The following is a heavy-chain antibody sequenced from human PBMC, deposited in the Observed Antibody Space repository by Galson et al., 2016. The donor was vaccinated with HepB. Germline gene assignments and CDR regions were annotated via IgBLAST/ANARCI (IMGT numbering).Heavy chain of an antibody. J-gene: IGHJ4*02. Sequence: SETLSLTCAVSGGSIGTPNWWSWVRQPPGKGLEWIAEIYHTGDTNYNPSLKSRVTISIDKSNNQFSLNLTSVTAADTAMYYCASEDYWGQGTLVTVSS. CDR1: GGSIGTPNW. CDR3: ASEDY. CDR2: IYHTGDT. V-gene: IGHV4-4*02.